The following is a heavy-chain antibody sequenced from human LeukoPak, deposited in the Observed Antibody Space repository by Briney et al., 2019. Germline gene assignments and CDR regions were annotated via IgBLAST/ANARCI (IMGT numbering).Heavy chain of an antibody. CDR3: AKDLIVVVPAAIRIFEEYYYYYMDV. CDR1: GFTFSSYG. V-gene: IGHV3-30*02. D-gene: IGHD2-2*01. CDR2: IRYDGSNK. J-gene: IGHJ6*03. Sequence: GGSLRLSCAASGFTFSSYGMHWVRQAPGKGLEWVAFIRYDGSNKYYADSVKGRFTISRDNSKNPLYLQMNSLRAEDTAVYYCAKDLIVVVPAAIRIFEEYYYYYMDVWGKGTTVTVSS.